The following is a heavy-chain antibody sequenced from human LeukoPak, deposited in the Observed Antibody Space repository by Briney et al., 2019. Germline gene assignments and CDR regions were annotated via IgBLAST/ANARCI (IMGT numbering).Heavy chain of an antibody. D-gene: IGHD4-17*01. J-gene: IGHJ6*02. CDR3: ARVYGDPYYYYYYGMDV. CDR2: ISAYNGNT. V-gene: IGHV1-18*01. CDR1: GGTFSNNG. Sequence: GASVTVSFKASGGTFSNNGISWVRQAPGQGLEWMGWISAYNGNTNYAQKLQGRVTMTTDTSTSTAYMELRSLRSDDTAVYYCARVYGDPYYYYYYGMDVWGQGTTVTVSS.